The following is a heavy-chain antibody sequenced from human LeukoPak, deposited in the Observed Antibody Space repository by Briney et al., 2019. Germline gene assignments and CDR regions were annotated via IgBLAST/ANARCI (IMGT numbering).Heavy chain of an antibody. D-gene: IGHD3-3*01. CDR2: MNPNSGNT. V-gene: IGHV1-8*03. J-gene: IGHJ3*02. CDR3: ARGHPVATIFGVDAFDI. Sequence: ASAKVSCKASGYTFTSYGINWVRQATGQGLEWMGWMNPNSGNTGYAQKFQGRVTITRNTSISTAYMELSSLRSEDTAVYYCARGHPVATIFGVDAFDIWGQGTMVTVSS. CDR1: GYTFTSYG.